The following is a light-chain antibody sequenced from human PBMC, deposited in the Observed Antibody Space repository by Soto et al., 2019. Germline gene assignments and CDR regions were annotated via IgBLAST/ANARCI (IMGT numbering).Light chain of an antibody. V-gene: IGKV1-39*01. J-gene: IGKJ5*01. CDR3: QQSYITPPIT. CDR1: QSVSRY. Sequence: DVQMTQSPSSLSALVGDRVTITCRASQSVSRYLNWYQHKPGKAPKLLINAASNLRSGVPSRFSGSGSGTDFTHTIDGLQPEDFAVYYCQQSYITPPITFGQGTRLEVK. CDR2: AAS.